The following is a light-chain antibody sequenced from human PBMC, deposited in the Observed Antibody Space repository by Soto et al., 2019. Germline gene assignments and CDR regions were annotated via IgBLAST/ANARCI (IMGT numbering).Light chain of an antibody. J-gene: IGLJ3*02. CDR1: SSDVGGYNH. Sequence: HSALTQPASVSGSPGQSITISCTGTSSDVGGYNHVSWYQHHPGKAPKLIIYEVSNRPSGVSNRFSGSKSGNMASLTISGRQAEDEAVYYCNSFTARNTRVFGGGTKLTVL. CDR3: NSFTARNTRV. CDR2: EVS. V-gene: IGLV2-14*01.